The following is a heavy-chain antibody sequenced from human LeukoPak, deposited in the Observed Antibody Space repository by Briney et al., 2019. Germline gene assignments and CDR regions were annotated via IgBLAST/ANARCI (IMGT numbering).Heavy chain of an antibody. J-gene: IGHJ5*02. CDR3: VRDHNFYDSGRGFDP. D-gene: IGHD3-10*01. CDR1: GFSFSGYS. Sequence: GGSLRLSCAASGFSFSGYSMNWVRQAPGKGLERVSSITSSSSYIHYADSVRGRFTISRDNGKNSLYLQMSSLRAEDTAAYYCVRDHNFYDSGRGFDPWGQGTLVTVSS. CDR2: ITSSSSYI. V-gene: IGHV3-21*01.